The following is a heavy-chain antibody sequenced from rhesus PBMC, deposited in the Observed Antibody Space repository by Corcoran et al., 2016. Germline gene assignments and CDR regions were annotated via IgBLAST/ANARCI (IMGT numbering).Heavy chain of an antibody. CDR1: GGSISCNY. J-gene: IGHJ2*01. Sequence: QVQLQESGPGLVKPSETLSLTCAVSGGSISCNYWSWIRQSPGKGLEWIGYIYVGSGSTSYNPSLKSRVTISTDTSKNQFSLKLSSVTAADTAVYYCARLGRSGSWYFDLWGPGTPITISS. CDR3: ARLGRSGSWYFDL. V-gene: IGHV4-147*01. CDR2: IYVGSGST. D-gene: IGHD6-25*01.